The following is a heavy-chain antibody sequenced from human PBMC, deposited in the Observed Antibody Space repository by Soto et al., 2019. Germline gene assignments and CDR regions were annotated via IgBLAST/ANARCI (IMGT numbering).Heavy chain of an antibody. CDR3: VKEPGGDYGVAYDI. CDR1: GFTFSSYA. CDR2: ISSNGGST. Sequence: GESLKISCSASGFTFSSYAMHWVRQAPGKGLEYVSAISSNGGSTYYADSVKGRFTISRDNSKNTLYLQMSSLRAEDTAVYYCVKEPGGDYGVAYDIWGQGTMVTVSS. D-gene: IGHD4-17*01. J-gene: IGHJ3*02. V-gene: IGHV3-64D*06.